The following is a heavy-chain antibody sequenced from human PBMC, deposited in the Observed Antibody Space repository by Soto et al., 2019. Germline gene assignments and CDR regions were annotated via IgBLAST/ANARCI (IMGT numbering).Heavy chain of an antibody. CDR1: GFSFSSSG. J-gene: IGHJ4*02. V-gene: IGHV3-33*03. CDR2: LWSDEXTQ. Sequence: QVQLVASGGGVVQPGRSLRLSCATSGFSFSSSGLHWVRQAPGKGLEWVAVLWSDEXTQDYADYVEGRFTISRENSKXXXXXXXXXXXXXXXXXXXXXXXXXXXXXXYWGQGTLVTVSS. CDR3: XXXXXXXXXXY.